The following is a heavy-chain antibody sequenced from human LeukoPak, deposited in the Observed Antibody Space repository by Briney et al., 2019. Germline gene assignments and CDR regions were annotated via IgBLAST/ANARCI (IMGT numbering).Heavy chain of an antibody. CDR1: GGSISSSSYY. D-gene: IGHD6-6*01. V-gene: IGHV4-39*07. Sequence: SETLSLTCTVSGGSISSSSYYWGWIRQPPGKGLECIGSIYYSGSTYYNPSLKSRVTISVDTSKNQFSLKLSSVTAADTAVYYCARSGTAARPGGTNWFDPWGQGTLVTVSS. CDR2: IYYSGST. J-gene: IGHJ5*02. CDR3: ARSGTAARPGGTNWFDP.